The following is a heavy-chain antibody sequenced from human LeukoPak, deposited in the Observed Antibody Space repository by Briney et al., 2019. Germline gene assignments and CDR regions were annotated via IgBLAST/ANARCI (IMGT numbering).Heavy chain of an antibody. CDR2: IYYSGST. CDR1: GVYLSLECLY. D-gene: IGHD2-2*02. J-gene: IGHJ5*01. V-gene: IGHV4-39*01. CDR3: GRHSADVYRWFDY. Sequence: SETLPLTCSFPGVYLSLECLYGLWIRQPPGKGLEWMGSIYYSGSTYYNPSLKSRVTISVDTSKNQFSLKLSSVTAADTAVYYCGRHSADVYRWFDYWGQGTLVTVSS.